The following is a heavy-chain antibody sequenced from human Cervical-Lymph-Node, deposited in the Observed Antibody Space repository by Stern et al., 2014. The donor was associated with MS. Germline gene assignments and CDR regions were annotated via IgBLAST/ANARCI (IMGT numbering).Heavy chain of an antibody. CDR2: ISDNGTT. J-gene: IGHJ2*01. Sequence: QVQLQESGPGLVKPSETLSLTCTVSGGAVSDYYWTWIRQRPGKGLEWIGYISDNGTTKANAPLHSRVTITLDTSQNQVSLRLRSVTAADTAVYYCARDPSTTASDWYFDLWGRGSLVTVSS. D-gene: IGHD2-21*02. V-gene: IGHV4-59*02. CDR3: ARDPSTTASDWYFDL. CDR1: GGAVSDYY.